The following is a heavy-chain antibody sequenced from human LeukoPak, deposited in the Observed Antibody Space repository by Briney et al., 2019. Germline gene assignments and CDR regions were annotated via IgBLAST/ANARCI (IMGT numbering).Heavy chain of an antibody. Sequence: GGSLRLSCAASGFTFSSYSMNWVRQAPGKGLEWVSYISSSSPTIYYADSVKGRFTISRDNAKNSLYLQMNSLRAEDTAVYYCATYSSLNRREFQYWGQGTLLTVSS. J-gene: IGHJ1*01. V-gene: IGHV3-48*04. CDR1: GFTFSSYS. CDR2: ISSSSPTI. CDR3: ATYSSLNRREFQY. D-gene: IGHD3-22*01.